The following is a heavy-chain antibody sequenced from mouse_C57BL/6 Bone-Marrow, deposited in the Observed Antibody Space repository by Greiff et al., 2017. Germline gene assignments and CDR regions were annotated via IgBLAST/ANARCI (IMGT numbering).Heavy chain of an antibody. CDR3: TTGDYGSSYWYFDV. Sequence: VQLQQSGAELVRPGASVKLSCTASDFNIKDDYMHWVKQRPEQGLEWIGWIDPENGDTEYASKFQGKATITADTSSNTAYLQLSSLTSEDTAVYYCTTGDYGSSYWYFDVWGTGTTVTVSS. CDR1: DFNIKDDY. D-gene: IGHD1-1*01. CDR2: IDPENGDT. V-gene: IGHV14-4*01. J-gene: IGHJ1*03.